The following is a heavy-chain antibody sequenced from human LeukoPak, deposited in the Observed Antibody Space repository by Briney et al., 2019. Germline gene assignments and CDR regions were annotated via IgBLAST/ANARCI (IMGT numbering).Heavy chain of an antibody. CDR1: GFTFSTYW. CDR3: ARSITMAH. D-gene: IGHD6-19*01. Sequence: GGSLRLSCLASGFTFSTYWMTWVRLAPGKGLECVANIKEDGSEKNYVDSVKGRFTISRDNAKNSVYLQMNSLRVEDTAVYYCARSITMAHWGQGTLVTVSP. J-gene: IGHJ4*02. V-gene: IGHV3-7*01. CDR2: IKEDGSEK.